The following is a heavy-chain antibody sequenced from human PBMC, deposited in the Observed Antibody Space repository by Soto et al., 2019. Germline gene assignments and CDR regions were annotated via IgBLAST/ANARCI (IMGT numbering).Heavy chain of an antibody. CDR2: IKSISDGGTT. CDR3: TTDAAIV. J-gene: IGHJ4*02. Sequence: EVQLVESGGGLVKPGGSLRLSCAASGFTFSNAWMSWVRQAPGKGLEWVGRIKSISDGGTTDYAAPVKGRFTISRDDSKNTLYLQMNSLKTEDTAVYFCTTDAAIVWCQGTLVTVSS. D-gene: IGHD1-26*01. V-gene: IGHV3-15*01. CDR1: GFTFSNAW.